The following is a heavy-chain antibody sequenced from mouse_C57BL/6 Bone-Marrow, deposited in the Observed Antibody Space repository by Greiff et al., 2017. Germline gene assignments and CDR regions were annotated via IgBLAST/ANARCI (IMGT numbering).Heavy chain of an antibody. CDR1: GFTFTDYY. D-gene: IGHD1-1*01. V-gene: IGHV7-3*01. CDR2: IRNKANGYTT. Sequence: LVESGGGLVQPGGSLSLSCAASGFTFTDYYMSWVRQPPGKALEWLGFIRNKANGYTTEYSASVKGRFTISRDNSQSILYLQMNALRAEDSATYYCARSPYYYGSMWFAYWGQGTLVTVSA. CDR3: ARSPYYYGSMWFAY. J-gene: IGHJ3*01.